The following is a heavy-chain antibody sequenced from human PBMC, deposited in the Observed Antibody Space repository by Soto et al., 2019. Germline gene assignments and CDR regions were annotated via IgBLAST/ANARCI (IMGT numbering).Heavy chain of an antibody. V-gene: IGHV4-30-4*01. CDR1: GGSISSGDYY. CDR2: IYYSGST. Sequence: QVQLQESGPGLVKPSQTLSLTCTVSGGSISSGDYYWSWIRQPPGKGLEWSGYIYYSGSTYYNPYLKSRVTISVDTSQHQFSLKLSSVTAADTAVYYCARGDSSGWYYWFDPWGQGTLVTVSS. J-gene: IGHJ5*02. CDR3: ARGDSSGWYYWFDP. D-gene: IGHD6-19*01.